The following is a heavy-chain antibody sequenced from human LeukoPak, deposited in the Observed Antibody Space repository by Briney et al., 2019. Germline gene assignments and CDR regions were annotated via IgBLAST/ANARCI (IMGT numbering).Heavy chain of an antibody. Sequence: GGSLRLSCAASGFTFSSYAMHWVRQAPGKGLEWVAVISYDGSNKYYADSVKGRFTISRDNSKNTLYLQMNSLRAEDTAVYYCARGGGWHYYYYGMDVWGQGTTVTVSS. CDR1: GFTFSSYA. V-gene: IGHV3-30*04. J-gene: IGHJ6*02. CDR3: ARGGGWHYYYYGMDV. CDR2: ISYDGSNK. D-gene: IGHD3-16*01.